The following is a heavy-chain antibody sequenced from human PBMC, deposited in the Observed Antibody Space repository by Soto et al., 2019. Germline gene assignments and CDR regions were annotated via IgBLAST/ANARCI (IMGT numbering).Heavy chain of an antibody. J-gene: IGHJ4*02. CDR1: GGSFSGYY. CDR2: INHSGST. V-gene: IGHV4-34*01. CDR3: ARTRIYSSSPFDY. Sequence: QVQLQQWGAGLLKPSETLSLTCAVYGGSFSGYYWSWIRQPPGQGLEWIGEINHSGSTNYNPSLKSRVTISVDTSKNQFSLKLSSVTAADTAVYYCARTRIYSSSPFDYWGQGTLVTVSS. D-gene: IGHD6-6*01.